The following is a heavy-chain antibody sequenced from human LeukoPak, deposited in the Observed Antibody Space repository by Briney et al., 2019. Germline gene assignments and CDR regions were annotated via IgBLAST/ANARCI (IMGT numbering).Heavy chain of an antibody. V-gene: IGHV1-8*03. Sequence: RASVNVSCKAAGYSFTTFHINWVRQAPGQGPEWMGWVNPDTGNTGFAQKFQGRVTITQNSSVTTVYMELSSLTSEDTAVYYCARRGLVAGIYDLVYGFDLWGQGTMVTVSS. CDR2: VNPDTGNT. D-gene: IGHD3/OR15-3a*01. CDR1: GYSFTTFH. J-gene: IGHJ3*01. CDR3: ARRGLVAGIYDLVYGFDL.